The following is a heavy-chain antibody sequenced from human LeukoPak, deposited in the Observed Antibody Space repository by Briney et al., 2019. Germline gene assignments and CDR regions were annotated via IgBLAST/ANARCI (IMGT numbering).Heavy chain of an antibody. J-gene: IGHJ4*02. Sequence: GGSLRLSCAASGFIFSNYAMHWVRQAPGKGLEWVALISSDGSKTYHADSVKGRFSISRDNSKNSLYLQLNNLRAEDTSVYYCARDSTYWYDSGSSGPHYFDYWGQGTLVAVSS. CDR3: ARDSTYWYDSGSSGPHYFDY. CDR2: ISSDGSKT. CDR1: GFIFSNYA. V-gene: IGHV3-30*01. D-gene: IGHD3-10*01.